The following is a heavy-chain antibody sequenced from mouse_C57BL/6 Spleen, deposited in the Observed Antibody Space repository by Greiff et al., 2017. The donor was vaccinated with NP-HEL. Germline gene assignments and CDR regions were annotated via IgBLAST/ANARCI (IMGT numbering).Heavy chain of an antibody. Sequence: QVQLQQPGAELVKPGASVKLSCKASGYTFTSYWMQWVNQRPGQGLEWIGEIDPSDSYTNYNQKFKGKATLTVDTSSSTAYMQLSSLTSEDSAVYYCARSDRYGYAYAMDYWGQGTSVTVSS. CDR1: GYTFTSYW. D-gene: IGHD2-2*01. CDR3: ARSDRYGYAYAMDY. CDR2: IDPSDSYT. V-gene: IGHV1-50*01. J-gene: IGHJ4*01.